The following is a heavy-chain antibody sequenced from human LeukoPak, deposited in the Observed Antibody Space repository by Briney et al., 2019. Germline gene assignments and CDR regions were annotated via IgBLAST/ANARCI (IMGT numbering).Heavy chain of an antibody. Sequence: GASVKVSCKASGFTFTSSAMQWVRQARGQRLEWIGWIVVGSGNTIYAQKFQGRVTMTEDTSTDTAYMELSSLRSEDTAVYYCATWPRGLDYYDSSGYPWAFDYWGQGTLVTVSS. CDR2: IVVGSGNT. CDR3: ATWPRGLDYYDSSGYPWAFDY. CDR1: GFTFTSSA. V-gene: IGHV1-58*02. D-gene: IGHD3-22*01. J-gene: IGHJ4*02.